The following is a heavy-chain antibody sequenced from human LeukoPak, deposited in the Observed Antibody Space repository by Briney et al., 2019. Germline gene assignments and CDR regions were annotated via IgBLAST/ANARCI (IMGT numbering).Heavy chain of an antibody. V-gene: IGHV3-21*01. CDR3: AELGITMIGGV. CDR2: ISGSSSYI. CDR1: GFTFSSYS. Sequence: PGGSLRLSCAASGFTFSSYSMNWVRQAPGKGLEWVSSISGSSSYIYYADSVKGRFTISRHNAKNSLYLQMNSLRVEDTAVYYCAELGITMIGGVWGKGTTVTISS. D-gene: IGHD3-10*02. J-gene: IGHJ6*04.